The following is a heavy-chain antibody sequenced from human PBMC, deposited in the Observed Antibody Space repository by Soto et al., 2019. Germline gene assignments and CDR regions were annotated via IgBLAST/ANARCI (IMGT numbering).Heavy chain of an antibody. V-gene: IGHV4-59*01. Sequence: ETLSLTCTVSGGSISSYYWSWIRQPPGKGLEWIGYIYYSGSTNYNPSLKSRVTISVDTSKNQFSLKLSSVTAADTAVYYCARETRLCSGGSCYLGPIDYWGQGTLVTVSS. CDR1: GGSISSYY. CDR3: ARETRLCSGGSCYLGPIDY. D-gene: IGHD2-15*01. CDR2: IYYSGST. J-gene: IGHJ4*02.